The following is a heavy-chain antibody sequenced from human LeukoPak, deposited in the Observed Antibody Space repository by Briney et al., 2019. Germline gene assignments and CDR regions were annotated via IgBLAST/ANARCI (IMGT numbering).Heavy chain of an antibody. Sequence: SETLSLTCTVYNGSFSGYYWTWIRQSPGTGLEWIGEISHSGYTNLNPSLKSRLTISLDTSKNHFSLRLTSLTAADTAVYYRARHGFYGDSARRKFDPWGQGTLVTVSS. J-gene: IGHJ5*02. CDR3: ARHGFYGDSARRKFDP. CDR2: ISHSGYT. V-gene: IGHV4-34*01. D-gene: IGHD4-17*01. CDR1: NGSFSGYY.